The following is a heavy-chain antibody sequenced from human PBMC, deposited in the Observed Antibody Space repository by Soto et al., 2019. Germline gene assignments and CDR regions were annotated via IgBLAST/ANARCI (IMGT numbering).Heavy chain of an antibody. CDR3: ARHVPAAGYYYGMDV. D-gene: IGHD2-2*01. CDR1: GGTFSSYA. Sequence: QVQLVQSGAEVKKPGSSVKVSCKASGGTFSSYAISWVRQAPGQGLEGLGGIIPIFGTANYAQKFQGRVTITADESTSTAYMELSSLRSEYTAVYYCARHVPAAGYYYGMDVWGQGTTATVSS. V-gene: IGHV1-69*12. J-gene: IGHJ6*02. CDR2: IIPIFGTA.